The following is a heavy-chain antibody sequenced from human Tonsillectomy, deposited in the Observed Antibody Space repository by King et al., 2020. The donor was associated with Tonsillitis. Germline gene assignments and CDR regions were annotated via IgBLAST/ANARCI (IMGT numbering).Heavy chain of an antibody. D-gene: IGHD2-15*01. CDR1: GFTFNTYA. CDR3: AKNVAAATYPLDY. J-gene: IGHJ4*02. V-gene: IGHV3-23*04. CDR2: ISASSGNT. Sequence: VQLVESGGGLVQPGGSLRLSCAASGFTFNTYAMTWVRQAPGKGLEWVSGISASSGNTYYADSVRGRFTISRDYSKHTLYLQMNSLRAEDTAMYFCAKNVAAATYPLDYWGQGTLVTVSS.